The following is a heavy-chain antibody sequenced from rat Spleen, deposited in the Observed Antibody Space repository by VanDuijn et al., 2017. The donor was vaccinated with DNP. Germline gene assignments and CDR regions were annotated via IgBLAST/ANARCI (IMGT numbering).Heavy chain of an antibody. CDR3: ARWPGYNPPYAMDA. Sequence: EVQLQESGPGLVKPSQSLSLTCSVTGYSITSSYRWNWIGKFPGNKLEWMGSVNSAGSTNYNPSLKSRISITRDTSKNQFFLQVNSVTTEDTATYYCARWPGYNPPYAMDAWGQGTSVTVSS. V-gene: IGHV3-3*01. D-gene: IGHD1-4*01. CDR1: GYSITSSYR. CDR2: VNSAGST. J-gene: IGHJ4*01.